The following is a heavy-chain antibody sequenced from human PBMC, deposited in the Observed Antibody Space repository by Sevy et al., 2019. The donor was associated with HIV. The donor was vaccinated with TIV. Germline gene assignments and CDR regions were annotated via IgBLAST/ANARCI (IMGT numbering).Heavy chain of an antibody. CDR3: AKEGGWYGRDYFHY. CDR1: GFTFNIYA. CDR2: ISGGGGST. Sequence: GGSLRLSCAASGFTFNIYAMSWVRQAPGKGLEWVSAISGGGGSTYNADSVKGRVTISRDNSKNMVYLQMNSLTAEDTAVYYCAKEGGWYGRDYFHYWGQGTLVTVSS. V-gene: IGHV3-23*01. J-gene: IGHJ4*02. D-gene: IGHD6-19*01.